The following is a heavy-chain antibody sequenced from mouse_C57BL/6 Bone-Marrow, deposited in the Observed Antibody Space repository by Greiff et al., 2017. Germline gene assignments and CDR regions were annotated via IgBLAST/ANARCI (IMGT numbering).Heavy chain of an antibody. CDR1: GYTFTSYW. D-gene: IGHD1-1*01. J-gene: IGHJ1*03. V-gene: IGHV1-69*01. CDR2: IDPSDSYT. CDR3: ARNNYGCWYFDV. Sequence: QVQLQQPGAELVMPGASVKLSCKASGYTFTSYWMHWVKQRPGQGLEWIGEIDPSDSYTNYNQKFKGKSTLAVDKSSSTAYMQLSSLTSEDSAFYYCARNNYGCWYFDVWGTGTTVTVSS.